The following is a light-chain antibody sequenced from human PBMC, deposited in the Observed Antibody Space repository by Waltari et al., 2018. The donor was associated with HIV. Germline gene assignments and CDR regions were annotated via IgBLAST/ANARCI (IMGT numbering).Light chain of an antibody. J-gene: IGKJ2*02. CDR2: GAT. CDR1: QNIDSS. CDR3: HQYHAWPRCT. V-gene: IGKV3D-15*01. Sequence: ISLTQSQVTLSVGTGDTVTHSCRASQNIDSSLSWYQQKSDQPPKLLVYGATTRATGVPARFRGSGSQTDFNLIIDGLQTDDCAVYHCHQYHAWPRCTFGQGTTVEIK.